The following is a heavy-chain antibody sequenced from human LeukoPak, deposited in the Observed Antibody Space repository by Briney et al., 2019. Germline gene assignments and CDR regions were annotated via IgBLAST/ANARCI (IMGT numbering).Heavy chain of an antibody. CDR1: GGSISSYY. J-gene: IGHJ6*02. V-gene: IGHV4-4*07. CDR2: IYTSGST. CDR3: ARDRTSIFGVVSPYYYYGMDV. Sequence: PSETLSLTCTVSGGSISSYYWSWIRQPAGKGLEWIGRIYTSGSTNYNPSLKSRVTMSVDTSKNQFSLKLSSVTAADTAVYYCARDRTSIFGVVSPYYYYGMDVWGLGTTVTVSS. D-gene: IGHD3-3*01.